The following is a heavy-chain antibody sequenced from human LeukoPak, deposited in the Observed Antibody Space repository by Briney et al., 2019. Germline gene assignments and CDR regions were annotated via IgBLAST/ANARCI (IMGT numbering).Heavy chain of an antibody. V-gene: IGHV3-48*02. CDR1: GFTFSSYS. CDR3: ARDQGIFDY. Sequence: TGGSLRLSCAASGFTFSSYSMNWVRQAPGKGLEWVSYISSSSKTIYYADSVKGRFTISRDNAKNSLYLQTNSLRDEDSAVYYCARDQGIFDYWGQGTLVTVSS. CDR2: ISSSSKTI. J-gene: IGHJ4*02.